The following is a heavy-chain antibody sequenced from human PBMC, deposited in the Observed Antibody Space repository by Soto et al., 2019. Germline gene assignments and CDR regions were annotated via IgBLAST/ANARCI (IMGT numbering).Heavy chain of an antibody. CDR1: GGSVSSGSYY. V-gene: IGHV4-61*01. D-gene: IGHD3-3*01. J-gene: IGHJ4*02. CDR2: IYYSGST. Sequence: TSETLSLTCTVSGGSVSSGSYYWSWIRQPPGKGLEWIGYIYYSGSTNYNPSLKSRVTISVDTSKNQFSLKLSSVTAADTAVYYCARGVTYYDFWSGYYFDYWGQGTLVTVSS. CDR3: ARGVTYYDFWSGYYFDY.